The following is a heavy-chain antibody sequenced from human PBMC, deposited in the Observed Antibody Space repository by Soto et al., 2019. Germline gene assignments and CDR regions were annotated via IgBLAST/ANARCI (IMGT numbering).Heavy chain of an antibody. V-gene: IGHV4-34*01. CDR3: ATLAAVTTLPRDTYGVDWFDP. D-gene: IGHD4-17*01. Sequence: PSETLSLTCAVYGGSFSGYYWSWIRQPPGKGLEWIGEINHSGSTNYNPSLKSRVTISVDTSKNQFSLKLSSVTAADTAVYYCATLAAVTTLPRDTYGVDWFDPWGQGTLVTVSS. CDR2: INHSGST. CDR1: GGSFSGYY. J-gene: IGHJ5*02.